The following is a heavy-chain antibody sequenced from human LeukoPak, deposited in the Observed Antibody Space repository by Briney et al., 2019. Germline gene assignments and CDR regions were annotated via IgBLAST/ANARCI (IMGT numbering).Heavy chain of an antibody. CDR2: VVPIFGTT. CDR1: GGTFINYA. V-gene: IGHV1-69*05. J-gene: IGHJ6*03. Sequence: SVKVSCKASGGTFINYAINWVRQAPGHGLEWMGRVVPIFGTTHYAQEFQGRFTITTDESTSTAYMVLSSLRSDDTAVYYCGMSSHGYYYYYMDVWGKGTTVLVSS. CDR3: GMSSHGYYYYYMDV.